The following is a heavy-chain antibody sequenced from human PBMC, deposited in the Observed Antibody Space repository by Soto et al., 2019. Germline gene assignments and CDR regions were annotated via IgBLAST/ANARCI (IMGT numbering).Heavy chain of an antibody. CDR2: ISAYNGNT. Sequence: GASVKVSCKASGYTFTSYGISWVRQAPGQGLEWMGWISAYNGNTNYAQKLQGRVTMTTDTSTSTAYMELRSLRSDDTAVYYCARGRDPHNYCSSTSCYPFDPWGKGTLVPVSS. CDR3: ARGRDPHNYCSSTSCYPFDP. J-gene: IGHJ5*02. CDR1: GYTFTSYG. V-gene: IGHV1-18*01. D-gene: IGHD2-2*01.